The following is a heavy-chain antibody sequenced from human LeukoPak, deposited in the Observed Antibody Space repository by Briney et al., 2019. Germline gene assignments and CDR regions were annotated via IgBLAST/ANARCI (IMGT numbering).Heavy chain of an antibody. V-gene: IGHV4-31*03. CDR1: GGSITSGGYY. Sequence: SQTLSLTCTVSGGSITSGGYYWSWIRQPPGKGLEWIGYIYYSGSTYYNPSLKSRVTISVDTSKNQFSLKLSSVTAAETAVYYCARECGGDCYPKYYYGMDVWGQGTTVTVSS. J-gene: IGHJ6*02. D-gene: IGHD2-21*02. CDR2: IYYSGST. CDR3: ARECGGDCYPKYYYGMDV.